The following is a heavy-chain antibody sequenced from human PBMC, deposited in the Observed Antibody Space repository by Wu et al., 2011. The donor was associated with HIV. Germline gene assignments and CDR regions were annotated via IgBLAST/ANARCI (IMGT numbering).Heavy chain of an antibody. CDR1: GHMFIGYY. CDR3: ARGGDRGDSGDYVDFDF. J-gene: IGHJ4*02. D-gene: IGHD4-17*01. V-gene: IGHV1-2*02. CDR2: INPNSGGT. Sequence: QVQLVQSGAEVKKPGASVKVSCKASGHMFIGYYMHWVRQAPGQGLEWMGWINPNSGGTNYAQKLQGRVTMTWDTSISTAYMELSRLRSDDTAVYYCARGGDRGDSGDYVDFDFWGQGTLVTVSS.